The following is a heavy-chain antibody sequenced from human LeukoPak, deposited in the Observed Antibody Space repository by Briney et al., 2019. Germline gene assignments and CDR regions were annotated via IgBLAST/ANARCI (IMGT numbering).Heavy chain of an antibody. V-gene: IGHV3-7*04. Sequence: GSLRLSCAASGFTFSSYWMSWVRQAPGKGLEGVANIKQDGSERYYVDSVKGRFTISRDNAKNSLYLQMNNLRAVDTAVYYCARGPSGGNGFSYWGLGTLVTVSS. J-gene: IGHJ4*02. CDR3: ARGPSGGNGFSY. CDR1: GFTFSSYW. D-gene: IGHD2-15*01. CDR2: IKQDGSER.